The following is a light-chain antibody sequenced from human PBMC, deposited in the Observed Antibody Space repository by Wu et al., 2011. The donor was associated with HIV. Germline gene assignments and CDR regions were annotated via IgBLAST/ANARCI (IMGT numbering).Light chain of an antibody. V-gene: IGKV3-20*01. J-gene: IGKJ1*01. CDR2: GVS. CDR1: QSVRSDY. CDR3: QKYNTAPWT. Sequence: EIVLTQSPETLSLSPGERATLSCRASQSVRSDYLAWYQQKPGQAPRLLIYGVSSRATDIPDRFSGSGSGTDFTLTISSLQPEDVATYYCQKYNTAPWTFGQGTKVEMK.